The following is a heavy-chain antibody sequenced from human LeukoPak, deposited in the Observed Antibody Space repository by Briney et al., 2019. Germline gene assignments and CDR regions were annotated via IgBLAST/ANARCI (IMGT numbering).Heavy chain of an antibody. CDR3: ATNTGTVFDY. Sequence: PSETLSLTCTVSGGSISNYYWSWIRQPPGKGLEWIGYIYYSGSTEYNPSLRSRVTISLEMSKHQFSLNVTSVTAADTAVYYCATNTGTVFDYWGQGALVTVSS. CDR2: IYYSGST. D-gene: IGHD7-27*01. J-gene: IGHJ4*02. CDR1: GGSISNYY. V-gene: IGHV4-59*01.